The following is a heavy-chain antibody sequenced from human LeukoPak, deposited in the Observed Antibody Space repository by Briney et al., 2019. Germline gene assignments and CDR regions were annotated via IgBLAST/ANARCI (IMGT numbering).Heavy chain of an antibody. CDR1: GFTLDAYG. Sequence: GGALRLSCAASGFTLDAYGMTWVRQAPGKGLEWVSNINWKGGSTGYADSVKGRFTISRDNAKNSLYLQMNSLRAEDTALYHCARTRYSGSYGGVDYWGQGTLITVSS. J-gene: IGHJ4*02. CDR2: INWKGGST. D-gene: IGHD1-26*01. V-gene: IGHV3-20*01. CDR3: ARTRYSGSYGGVDY.